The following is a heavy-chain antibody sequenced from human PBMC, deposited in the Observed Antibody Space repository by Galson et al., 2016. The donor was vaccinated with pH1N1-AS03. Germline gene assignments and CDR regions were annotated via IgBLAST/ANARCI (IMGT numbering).Heavy chain of an antibody. J-gene: IGHJ6*02. Sequence: SLRLSCAASGFTFSGFAMHWVRQAPGKGLDWVAVISYDGSNKYYEDSVKGRFTISRDDSKNTLYLQMNSLKTEDTAVYYCSTDETFYYYYGMDVWGRGTTVTVSS. V-gene: IGHV3-30-3*01. CDR2: ISYDGSNK. CDR3: STDETFYYYYGMDV. CDR1: GFTFSGFA.